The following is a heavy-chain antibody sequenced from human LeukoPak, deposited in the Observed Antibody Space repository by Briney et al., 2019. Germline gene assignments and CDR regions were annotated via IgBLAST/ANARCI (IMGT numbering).Heavy chain of an antibody. CDR1: GFTFSSYE. D-gene: IGHD2-2*01. V-gene: IGHV3-48*03. J-gene: IGHJ4*02. Sequence: GGSLRLSCAASGFTFSSYEMNWVRQAPGKGLEWVSYISSSGSTIYYADSVKGRFTIPRDNAKNSLYLQMNSLRAEDTAVYYCAREEIVPAAYFDYWGQGTLVTVSS. CDR3: AREEIVPAAYFDY. CDR2: ISSSGSTI.